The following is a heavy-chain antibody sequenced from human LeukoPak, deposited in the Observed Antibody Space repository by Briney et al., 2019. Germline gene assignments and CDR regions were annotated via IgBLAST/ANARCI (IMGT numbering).Heavy chain of an antibody. CDR2: MAHDESYM. D-gene: IGHD3-16*01. Sequence: PGGSLRLSCAASGFTFNTYAMHWVRQAPGKGLEWVAMMAHDESYMHYADSVKGRFSISRDTPKNTLFLQMDGLRSEETAIYYCAKAIWPTARGETLDNWGQGALVTVSS. J-gene: IGHJ4*02. V-gene: IGHV3-30*18. CDR1: GFTFNTYA. CDR3: AKAIWPTARGETLDN.